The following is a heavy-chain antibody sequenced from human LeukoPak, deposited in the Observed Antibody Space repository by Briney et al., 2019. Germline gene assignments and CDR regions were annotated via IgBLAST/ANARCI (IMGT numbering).Heavy chain of an antibody. CDR2: ISSSSSYI. CDR1: GFTFSSYS. Sequence: PGGSLRLSCAASGFTFSSYSMNWVRQAPGKGLEWVSSISSSSSYIYYADSVKGRFTISRDNAKNSLYLQMNSLRAEDTAVYYCARGYYYDSSGYPENPDAFDIWGQGTMVTVSS. J-gene: IGHJ3*02. V-gene: IGHV3-21*01. D-gene: IGHD3-22*01. CDR3: ARGYYYDSSGYPENPDAFDI.